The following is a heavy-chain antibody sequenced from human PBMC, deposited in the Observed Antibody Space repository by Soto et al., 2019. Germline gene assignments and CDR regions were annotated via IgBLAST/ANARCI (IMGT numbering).Heavy chain of an antibody. J-gene: IGHJ6*02. CDR1: GGTFSSHS. Sequence: QVQLVQSGAEVKKPGSSVKVSCKSSGGTFSSHSINWVRQAPGQGLEWMGGIIPIFGPANFAKKFQGRVTITADESTTTAYMELSSLTSEDTAVYYCATVSFTSTGGRIGYHYNAMDVWGQGTTVTVSS. V-gene: IGHV1-69*01. D-gene: IGHD1-1*01. CDR2: IIPIFGPA. CDR3: ATVSFTSTGGRIGYHYNAMDV.